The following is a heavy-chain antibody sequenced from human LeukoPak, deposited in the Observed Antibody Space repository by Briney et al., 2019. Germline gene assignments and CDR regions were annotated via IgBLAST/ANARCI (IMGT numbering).Heavy chain of an antibody. Sequence: PSETLSLTCTVSGGSISSSSYYWGWIRQPPGKGLEWIGSIYYSGSTYYNPSLKSRVIISGDTSKNQFSLKLSSVTAADTAVYYCATSPAYSTMIKYYFDYWGQGTLVTVSS. J-gene: IGHJ4*02. V-gene: IGHV4-39*01. CDR3: ATSPAYSTMIKYYFDY. CDR1: GGSISSSSYY. D-gene: IGHD6-13*01. CDR2: IYYSGST.